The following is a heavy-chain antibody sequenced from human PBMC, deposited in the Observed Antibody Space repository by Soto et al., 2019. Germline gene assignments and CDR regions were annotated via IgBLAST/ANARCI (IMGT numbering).Heavy chain of an antibody. Sequence: ASVKVSCKASGYTFTNYYLHGVRQAPGQGLEWVGMINPSARSASYAQKLRGRLTMDRDTSTTTVYMELSRLTFEDTAVYFCARDNSAANGVLDHWGQGTLVTVSS. D-gene: IGHD1-1*01. J-gene: IGHJ4*02. CDR2: INPSARSA. V-gene: IGHV1-46*04. CDR1: GYTFTNYY. CDR3: ARDNSAANGVLDH.